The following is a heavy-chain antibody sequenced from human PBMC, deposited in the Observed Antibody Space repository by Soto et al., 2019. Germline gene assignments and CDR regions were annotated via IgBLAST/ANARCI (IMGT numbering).Heavy chain of an antibody. CDR3: AKLPIVVVVPADVYMGV. J-gene: IGHJ6*03. D-gene: IGHD2-2*01. V-gene: IGHV3-23*01. CDR1: GFTFSSYA. Sequence: GGSLRLSCAASGFTFSSYAMSWVRQAPGKGLEWVSGISGSGGSTYYADSVKGRFTISRDNSKNTLYLQMNSLRAEDTAVYYCAKLPIVVVVPADVYMGVWGKGTTVTVSS. CDR2: ISGSGGST.